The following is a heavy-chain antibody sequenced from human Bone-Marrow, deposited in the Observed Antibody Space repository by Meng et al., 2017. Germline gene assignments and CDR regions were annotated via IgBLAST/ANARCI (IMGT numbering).Heavy chain of an antibody. CDR2: IYYSGST. CDR3: ARQALLLWFGKSDSWFDP. V-gene: IGHV4-59*08. J-gene: IGHJ5*02. D-gene: IGHD3-10*01. Sequence: GSLRLSCTVSGGSISSYYWSWIRQPPGKGLEWIGYIYYSGSTYYNPSLKSRVTISVDTSKNQFSLKLSSVTAADTAVYYCARQALLLWFGKSDSWFDPWGQGTLVTVSS. CDR1: GGSISSYY.